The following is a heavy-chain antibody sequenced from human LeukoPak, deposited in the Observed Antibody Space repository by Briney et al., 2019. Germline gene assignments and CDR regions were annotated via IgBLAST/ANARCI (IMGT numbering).Heavy chain of an antibody. CDR3: ARTPDNHYYYMDV. CDR1: GGSISSGGYY. Sequence: SQTLSLTCTVSGGSISSGGYYWSWIRQHPGKGLEWIGYIYYSGSTYYNPSLKSRVTIPVDTSKNHFSLKLSSVTAADTAVYYCARTPDNHYYYMDVWGKGTTVTVSS. CDR2: IYYSGST. V-gene: IGHV4-31*03. D-gene: IGHD3-22*01. J-gene: IGHJ6*03.